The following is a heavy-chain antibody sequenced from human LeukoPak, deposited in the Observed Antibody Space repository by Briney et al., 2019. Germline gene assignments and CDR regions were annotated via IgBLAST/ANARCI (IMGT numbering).Heavy chain of an antibody. Sequence: SETLSLTCTVSGGSLSSSSYYWGWIRQPPGQGLEWIGSIYYSGSTYYNPSLKSRVTISVDTSKNQFSLKLSSVTAADTAVYYCARQQREHYDILTGDPRVYGMDVWGQGTTVTVSS. V-gene: IGHV4-39*01. CDR2: IYYSGST. CDR1: GGSLSSSSYY. D-gene: IGHD3-9*01. J-gene: IGHJ6*02. CDR3: ARQQREHYDILTGDPRVYGMDV.